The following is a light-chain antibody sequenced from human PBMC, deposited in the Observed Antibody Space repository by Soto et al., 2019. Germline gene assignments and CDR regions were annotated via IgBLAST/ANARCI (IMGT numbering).Light chain of an antibody. J-gene: IGKJ5*01. Sequence: DIPITPSPSPPSASLGDRVTLTFPASQSISSFVNWYQQKPGKAPKLLIHAASSLQSGVPSRFSGSGSGTDFTLTISSLQPEDFATYSCQQSYSTPFTFGQGTRLEIK. CDR3: QQSYSTPFT. CDR1: QSISSF. V-gene: IGKV1-39*01. CDR2: AAS.